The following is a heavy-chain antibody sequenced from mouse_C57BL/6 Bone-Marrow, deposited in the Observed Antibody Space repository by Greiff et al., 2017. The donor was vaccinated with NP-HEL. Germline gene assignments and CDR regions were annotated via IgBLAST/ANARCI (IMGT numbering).Heavy chain of an antibody. J-gene: IGHJ3*01. CDR3: TRGYRFAY. Sequence: EVKLMESGGGLVQPGGSMKLSCAASGFTFSDAWMDWVRQSPEKGLEWVAEIRNKANNHATYYAESVKGRFTISRDDSKSSVYLQMNSLRAEDTGIYYCTRGYRFAYWGQGTLVTVSA. CDR2: IRNKANNHAT. D-gene: IGHD1-2*01. V-gene: IGHV6-6*01. CDR1: GFTFSDAW.